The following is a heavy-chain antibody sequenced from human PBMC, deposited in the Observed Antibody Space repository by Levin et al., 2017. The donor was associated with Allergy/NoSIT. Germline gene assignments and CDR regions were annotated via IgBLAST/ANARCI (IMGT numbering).Heavy chain of an antibody. CDR2: IYSGGST. CDR1: GFTVSSNY. D-gene: IGHD1-26*01. CDR3: ARDWESGSASWDY. V-gene: IGHV3-66*01. Sequence: GGSLRLSCAASGFTVSSNYMSWVRQAPGKGLEWVSVIYSGGSTYYADSVKGRFTISRDNSKNTLYLQMNSLRAEDTAVYYCARDWESGSASWDYWGQGTLVTVSS. J-gene: IGHJ4*02.